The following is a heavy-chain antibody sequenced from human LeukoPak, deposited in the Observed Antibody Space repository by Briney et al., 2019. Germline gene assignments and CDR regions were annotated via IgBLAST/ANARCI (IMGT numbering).Heavy chain of an antibody. D-gene: IGHD2-8*01. V-gene: IGHV4-38-2*01. CDR3: ASMHCTNGVCYDYYFDY. Sequence: SETLSLTCAVSGYSISSGYYWGWIRQPPGKGLEWIGSIYHSGSTYYNPSLKSRVTISVDMSKNQFSLKLSSVTAADTAVYYCASMHCTNGVCYDYYFDYWGQGTLVTVSS. J-gene: IGHJ4*02. CDR2: IYHSGST. CDR1: GYSISSGYY.